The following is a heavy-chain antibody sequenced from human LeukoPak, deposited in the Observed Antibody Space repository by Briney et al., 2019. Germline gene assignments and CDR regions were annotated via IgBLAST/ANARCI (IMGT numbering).Heavy chain of an antibody. CDR2: ISFGGRNK. V-gene: IGHV3-30*04. CDR1: GFTFRSYS. J-gene: IGHJ6*03. D-gene: IGHD6-13*01. Sequence: GSLRLSCSASGFTFRSYSMDWVRPAPGKGLEGGAGISFGGRNKYYADSVKGRFTISRDNSKNTLYLQMISLRAEDTAVYYRAREVGVSSSWYDLYYYYYMDVWGKGTTVTVSS. CDR3: AREVGVSSSWYDLYYYYYMDV.